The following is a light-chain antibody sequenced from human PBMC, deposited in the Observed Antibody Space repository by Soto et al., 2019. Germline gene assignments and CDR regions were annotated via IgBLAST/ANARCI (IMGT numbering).Light chain of an antibody. CDR2: DVS. V-gene: IGLV2-14*01. CDR3: SSYTISTLVV. J-gene: IGLJ2*01. Sequence: QSALTQPASVSGSPGQSITISCTGTSSDVGGYNYVSWYQQHPGKAPKLMIYDVSNRPSGVSNRFSGSKSGNMASLTISGLQAEDEADYYCSSYTISTLVVFGGGTKVTVL. CDR1: SSDVGGYNY.